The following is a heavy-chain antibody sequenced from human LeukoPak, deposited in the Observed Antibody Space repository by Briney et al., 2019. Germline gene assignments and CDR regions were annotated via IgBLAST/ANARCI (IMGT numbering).Heavy chain of an antibody. CDR2: ISGSGDAT. J-gene: IGHJ4*02. Sequence: QSGGSLRLSCAVSGFMFSQHTMSWVRQAPGKRLEWVSSISGSGDATRYADSVMGRFTISRDNAKNTLSLQMNSLRAEDTAVYYCAKSDCASDGCKLLNYWGQGTLSPPPQ. D-gene: IGHD3-10*01. CDR1: GFMFSQHT. CDR3: AKSDCASDGCKLLNY. V-gene: IGHV3-23*01.